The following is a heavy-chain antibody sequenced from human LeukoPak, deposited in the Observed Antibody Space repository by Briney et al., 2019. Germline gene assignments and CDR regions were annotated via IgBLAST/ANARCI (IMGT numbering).Heavy chain of an antibody. J-gene: IGHJ6*03. Sequence: ASVKVSCKASGYTFSGYYVHWVRQAPGQGLEWMGWINPNSGGTNYAQKFQGRVTMTRDTSISTAYMELRRLGSDDTAVYYCARCEGSYGSGLNYYYYMDVWGKGTTVTISS. CDR3: ARCEGSYGSGLNYYYYMDV. V-gene: IGHV1-2*02. D-gene: IGHD3-10*01. CDR2: INPNSGGT. CDR1: GYTFSGYY.